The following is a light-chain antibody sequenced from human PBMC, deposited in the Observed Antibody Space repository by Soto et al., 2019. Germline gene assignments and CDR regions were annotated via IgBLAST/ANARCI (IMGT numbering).Light chain of an antibody. Sequence: QSALTQPASVSGSPGQSITISCTGTRRDVGGYNYVSWYQQYPGKSPKLLIYEVTHRPSGVSNRFSGSKSGNTASLTISGLQAEDEADYYCNSHTSSNTRVFGTGTKVTVL. CDR2: EVT. V-gene: IGLV2-14*01. CDR3: NSHTSSNTRV. CDR1: RRDVGGYNY. J-gene: IGLJ1*01.